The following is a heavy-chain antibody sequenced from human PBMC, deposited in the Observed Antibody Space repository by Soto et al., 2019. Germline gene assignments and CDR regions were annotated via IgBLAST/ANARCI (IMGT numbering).Heavy chain of an antibody. D-gene: IGHD3-22*01. CDR3: ARGGYYDSSGYYPSFDY. V-gene: IGHV1-18*01. J-gene: IGHJ4*02. CDR2: ISAYNGNT. Sequence: ASVKVSCKASGYTFTNFGISWVRQAPGQGLEWMGWISAYNGNTNYAQNFQGRVTMTTDTSTSTAYMELRSLRSDDTAVYYCARGGYYDSSGYYPSFDYWGQGTLVTVSS. CDR1: GYTFTNFG.